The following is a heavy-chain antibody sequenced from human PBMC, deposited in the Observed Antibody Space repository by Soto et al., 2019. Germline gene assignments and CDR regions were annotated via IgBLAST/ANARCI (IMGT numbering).Heavy chain of an antibody. CDR1: GYTFTRYR. Sequence: ASVKVSFKASGYTFTRYRFSWLRQAPRQVLEWMGWISAYNGDTNYPQKFQARVTMTTDTSTSTAYLDLRSLRSDDTAVYYCARSSGTYPPSRYYYGLDVWGQGTTVTVS. D-gene: IGHD1-26*01. CDR3: ARSSGTYPPSRYYYGLDV. V-gene: IGHV1-18*01. J-gene: IGHJ6*02. CDR2: ISAYNGDT.